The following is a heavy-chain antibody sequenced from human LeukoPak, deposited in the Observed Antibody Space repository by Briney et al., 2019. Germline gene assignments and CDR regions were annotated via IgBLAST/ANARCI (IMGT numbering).Heavy chain of an antibody. D-gene: IGHD3-3*01. CDR1: GGSISSGDYY. Sequence: SETLSFTCTVSGGSISSGDYYWSWIRQPPGKGLEWIGYIYYSGNTYYNPSLKSRLTISRDTSKKQFSLKLSSVTVADTAVYYCARAYWSGKFYFFDYWGQGTLVTVSS. V-gene: IGHV4-30-4*08. J-gene: IGHJ4*02. CDR2: IYYSGNT. CDR3: ARAYWSGKFYFFDY.